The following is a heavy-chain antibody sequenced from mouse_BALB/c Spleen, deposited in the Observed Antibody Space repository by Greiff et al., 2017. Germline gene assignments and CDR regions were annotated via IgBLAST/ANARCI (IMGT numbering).Heavy chain of an antibody. CDR2: INPSSGYT. D-gene: IGHD2-10*02. CDR1: GYTFTSYT. J-gene: IGHJ4*01. Sequence: VQLQQSGAELARPGASVKMSCKASGYTFTSYTMHWVKQRPGQGLEWIGYINPSSGYTNYNQKFKDKATLTADKSSSTAYMQLSSLTSEDSAVYYCASYGNYDAMDYWGQGTSVTVSS. CDR3: ASYGNYDAMDY. V-gene: IGHV1-4*01.